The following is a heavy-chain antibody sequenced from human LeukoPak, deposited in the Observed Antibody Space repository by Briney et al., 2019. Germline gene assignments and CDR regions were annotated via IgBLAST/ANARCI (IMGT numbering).Heavy chain of an antibody. D-gene: IGHD3-22*01. J-gene: IGHJ4*02. CDR2: IHPSGML. CDR3: SRGLDSRKLGY. Sequence: SETLSLTCTVSGASFNSDDQYWDWIRQSPGKGLEWIGSIHPSGMLYNNPTLESRVTMSRDTSKNQFSLNLNSVTAGHTAVYFCSRGLDSRKLGYWGQGILVTVSS. CDR1: GASFNSDDQY. V-gene: IGHV4-31*03.